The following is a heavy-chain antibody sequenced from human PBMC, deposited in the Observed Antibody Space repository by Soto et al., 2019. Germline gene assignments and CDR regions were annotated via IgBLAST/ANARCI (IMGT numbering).Heavy chain of an antibody. CDR1: GGSITSYF. J-gene: IGHJ4*02. Sequence: KTSETLSLTCTVSGGSITSYFWTWIRQPPGKGLEWIGYIYHRGNTNYNPSLKSRVTFSVDTSKNQFSLKLSSVTAADTAVYYCARDKYYDSTGTFDFWGQGTLVTVSS. D-gene: IGHD3-22*01. V-gene: IGHV4-59*01. CDR2: IYHRGNT. CDR3: ARDKYYDSTGTFDF.